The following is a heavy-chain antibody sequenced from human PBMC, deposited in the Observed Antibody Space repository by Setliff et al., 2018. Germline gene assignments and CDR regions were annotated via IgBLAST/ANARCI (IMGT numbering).Heavy chain of an antibody. CDR1: GFTFSGSA. V-gene: IGHV3-73*01. D-gene: IGHD2-15*01. J-gene: IGHJ6*03. Sequence: PGGSLRLSCAASGFTFSGSAVYWVRQASGRGLEWVGRIRNKDNSYTTEYAASVKGRFTISRDDSKSIAYLQMNSLRAEDTAVYYCARVGSGGSHHHNQQPMDVWGKGTTVTVSS. CDR2: IRNKDNSYTT. CDR3: ARVGSGGSHHHNQQPMDV.